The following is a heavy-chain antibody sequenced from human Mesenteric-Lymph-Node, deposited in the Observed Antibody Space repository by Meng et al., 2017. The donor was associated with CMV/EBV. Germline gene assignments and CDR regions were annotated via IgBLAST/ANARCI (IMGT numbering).Heavy chain of an antibody. J-gene: IGHJ4*02. CDR3: ARDPERIIAAAGTHYFDY. CDR2: IGAYNGNT. CDR1: TFTSYG. V-gene: IGHV1-18*01. D-gene: IGHD6-13*01. Sequence: TFTSYGISWVRQAPGQGLEWMGWIGAYNGNTNYAQKLQGRVTMTTDTSTSTAYMELRSLRSDDTAVYYCARDPERIIAAAGTHYFDYWGQGTLVTVSS.